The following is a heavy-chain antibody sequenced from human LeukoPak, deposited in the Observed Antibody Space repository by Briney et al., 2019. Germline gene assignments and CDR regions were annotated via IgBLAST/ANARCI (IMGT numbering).Heavy chain of an antibody. CDR3: ARSSGIAARHRYFDY. V-gene: IGHV4-59*01. Sequence: PSETLSLTCTVCGGSISSYYWSWIRQPPGKGLEWIGYIYYSGSTNYNPSLKSRVTISVDTSKNQFSLKLSSVTAADTAVYYCARSSGIAARHRYFDYWGQGTLVTVSS. CDR1: GGSISSYY. D-gene: IGHD6-6*01. CDR2: IYYSGST. J-gene: IGHJ4*02.